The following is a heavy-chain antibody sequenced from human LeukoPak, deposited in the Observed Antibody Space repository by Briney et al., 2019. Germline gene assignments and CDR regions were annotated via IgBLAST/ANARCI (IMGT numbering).Heavy chain of an antibody. CDR1: GFTFSTYS. D-gene: IGHD6-19*01. CDR2: IKQDGSEK. J-gene: IGHJ4*02. Sequence: GGSLRLSCAASGFTFSTYSMSWVRQAPGKGLEWVANIKQDGSEKYYVDSVKGRFTISRDNAKNSLYLQMNSLRAEDTAVYYCARDYSSGWYNYFDYWGQGTLVTVSS. V-gene: IGHV3-7*01. CDR3: ARDYSSGWYNYFDY.